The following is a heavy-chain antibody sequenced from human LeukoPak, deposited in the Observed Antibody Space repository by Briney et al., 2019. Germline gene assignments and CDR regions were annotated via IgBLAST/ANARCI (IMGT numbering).Heavy chain of an antibody. CDR2: ISSRSSTI. D-gene: IGHD6-6*01. CDR1: GFTFSIHA. Sequence: PGKSLRLSCAASGFTFSIHAMNWVRQAPGKGLEWVSYISSRSSTIFYADSVKGRFTISRDNAKNSLYLQMNSLRDEDTAVYYCARDTRGSARPDAFDIWGQGTMVTLSS. V-gene: IGHV3-48*02. J-gene: IGHJ3*02. CDR3: ARDTRGSARPDAFDI.